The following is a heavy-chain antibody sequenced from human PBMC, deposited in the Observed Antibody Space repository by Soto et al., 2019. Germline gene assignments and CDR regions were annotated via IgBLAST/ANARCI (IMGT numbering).Heavy chain of an antibody. J-gene: IGHJ3*02. Sequence: TSETLSLTCAVSGGSISSSNWWSWVRQPPGKGLEWIGEIYHSGSTNYNPSLKSRVTISVDKSKNQFSLKLSSVTAADTAVYYCASMPTIFGVVIIGLSDIGDAFDIWGQGTMVTVSS. D-gene: IGHD3-3*01. CDR2: IYHSGST. V-gene: IGHV4-4*02. CDR3: ASMPTIFGVVIIGLSDIGDAFDI. CDR1: GGSISSSNW.